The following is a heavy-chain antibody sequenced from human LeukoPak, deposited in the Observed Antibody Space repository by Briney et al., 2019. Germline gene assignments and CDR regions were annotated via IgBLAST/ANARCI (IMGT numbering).Heavy chain of an antibody. CDR2: ISSSSSYI. V-gene: IGHV3-21*01. J-gene: IGHJ6*02. D-gene: IGHD6-13*01. CDR3: ARGGEQLLAPYYYYGMDV. Sequence: GGSLRLSCAASGFTFSSYSMNWVRQAPGKGLEWVSSISSSSSYIYYADSVKGRFTISRDNSKNTLYLQMNSLRAEDTAVYYCARGGEQLLAPYYYYGMDVWGQGTTVTVSS. CDR1: GFTFSSYS.